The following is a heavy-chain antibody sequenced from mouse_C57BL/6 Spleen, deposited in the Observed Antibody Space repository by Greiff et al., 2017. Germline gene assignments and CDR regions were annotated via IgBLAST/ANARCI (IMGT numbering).Heavy chain of an antibody. J-gene: IGHJ3*01. CDR3: ARHDPDDDAFAY. Sequence: QVHVKQSGAELVKPGASVKLSCKASGYTFTEYTIHWVKQRSGQGLEWIGWFYPGSGSIKSNDKFKDKATLNADKSSSTVYMELSRLPAEASAVYFCARHDPDDDAFAYWGQGTLVTVSA. CDR1: GYTFTEYT. V-gene: IGHV1-62-2*01. CDR2: FYPGSGSI. D-gene: IGHD2-4*01.